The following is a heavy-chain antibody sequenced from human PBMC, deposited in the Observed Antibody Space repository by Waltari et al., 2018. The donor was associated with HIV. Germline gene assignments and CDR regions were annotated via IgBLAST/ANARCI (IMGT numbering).Heavy chain of an antibody. V-gene: IGHV3-7*01. CDR1: GFRFSNSW. CDR2: INKNGSDDYK. D-gene: IGHD4-17*01. J-gene: IGHJ3*02. Sequence: EVLLVESGGGWVQRGGSLRVSCGASGFRFSNSWMSWVRQSPGKGLEWVALINKNGSDDYKYYADSVRGRFTISRDNTKNLLYLEMNSLTAEDTAVYYCARADYGDSYDAFDIWGQGTTVTVSA. CDR3: ARADYGDSYDAFDI.